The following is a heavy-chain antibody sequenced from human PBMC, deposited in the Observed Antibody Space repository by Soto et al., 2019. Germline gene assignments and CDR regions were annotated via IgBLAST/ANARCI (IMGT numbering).Heavy chain of an antibody. D-gene: IGHD2-2*01. J-gene: IGHJ5*02. V-gene: IGHV5-51*01. CDR1: GYSFTSYW. CDR2: IYPGDSDT. CDR3: ARVVCYIVLVPTIGKFDP. Sequence: PGESLKISCKGSGYSFTSYWIGWVRQMPGKGLEWMGIIYPGDSDTRYSPSFQGQVTISADKSISTAYLQWSSLKASDTAMYYCARVVCYIVLVPTIGKFDPWGQGTLVTVSS.